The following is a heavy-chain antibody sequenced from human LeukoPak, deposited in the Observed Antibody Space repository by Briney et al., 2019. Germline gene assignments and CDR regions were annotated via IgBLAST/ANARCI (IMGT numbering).Heavy chain of an antibody. J-gene: IGHJ4*02. V-gene: IGHV3-20*04. D-gene: IGHD3-22*01. CDR1: GFAFDDYG. Sequence: GGSLRLSCAASGFAFDDYGMNWVRQAPGKGLEWVSGINWNGGSTGYADSVKGRFTISRDNAKNSLYLQMNSLRAEETALYYCARMGGNYYDSSGLMKYWDYWRRGTLVTVSS. CDR2: INWNGGST. CDR3: ARMGGNYYDSSGLMKYWDY.